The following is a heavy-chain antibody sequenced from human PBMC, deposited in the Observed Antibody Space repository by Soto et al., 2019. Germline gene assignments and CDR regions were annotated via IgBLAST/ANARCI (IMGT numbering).Heavy chain of an antibody. Sequence: QVQLVQSGAEVKKPGASVKVSCKASGYTFTGYYMHWMRQAPGPGLEWMGWINPNSGETDYAQNFQGWVTMTRDMSISTAYMELSRLKSNDTAVYYCARGGGLNYDYYIDVWGKGTTVTVSS. J-gene: IGHJ6*03. V-gene: IGHV1-2*04. CDR2: INPNSGET. CDR3: ARGGGLNYDYYIDV. CDR1: GYTFTGYY.